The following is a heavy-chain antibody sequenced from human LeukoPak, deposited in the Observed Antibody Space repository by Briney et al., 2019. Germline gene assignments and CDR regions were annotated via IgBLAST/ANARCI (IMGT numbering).Heavy chain of an antibody. V-gene: IGHV3-30*02. CDR1: GFTFSSYG. J-gene: IGHJ6*03. D-gene: IGHD6-6*01. Sequence: HAGGSLRLSCAASGFTFSSYGMHWVRQAPGKGLELVAFIRSDGSNKYYADSVKGRFTISRDNSKNTLYLQMNSLRAEDTAVYYCARRGIAARPYYYYYYMDVWGKGTTVTVSS. CDR2: IRSDGSNK. CDR3: ARRGIAARPYYYYYYMDV.